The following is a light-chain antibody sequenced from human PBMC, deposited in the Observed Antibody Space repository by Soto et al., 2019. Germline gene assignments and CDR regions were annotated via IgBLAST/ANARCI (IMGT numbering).Light chain of an antibody. CDR1: QSVSSY. CDR3: QQRKT. J-gene: IGKJ1*01. CDR2: DAS. V-gene: IGKV3-11*01. Sequence: TVLTQSPGTVSLCPLEVATLSCRASQSVSSYLAWYQQKPGQAPRLLIYDASNRATGIPARFSGSGSGTDLTLTISSLEPEDFAVYYCQQRKTFGQGTKV.